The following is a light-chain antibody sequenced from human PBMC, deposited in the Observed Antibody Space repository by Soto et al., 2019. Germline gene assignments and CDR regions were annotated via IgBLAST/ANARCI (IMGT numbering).Light chain of an antibody. V-gene: IGKV1-33*01. CDR1: QDIKNY. J-gene: IGKJ4*01. CDR3: QQYDSLPPP. CDR2: DAF. Sequence: DIQMTQSPSSLSAFVGDSITITCHASQDIKNYLNWYQHKPGKAPKLLIYDAFKSDTGVPSRFSGSGSGTDFTFTINRLQPEDIATYFCQQYDSLPPPFGGGTRV.